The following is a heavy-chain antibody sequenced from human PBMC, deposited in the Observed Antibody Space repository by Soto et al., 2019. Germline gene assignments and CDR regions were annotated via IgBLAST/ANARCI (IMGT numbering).Heavy chain of an antibody. J-gene: IGHJ4*02. CDR2: INPSDGDS. CDR1: GYTFTSYY. V-gene: IGHV1-46*04. CDR3: ARLATLTPPFYFDY. Sequence: QVQLVQSGAEVKKPGASVTVSCKASGYTFTSYYMHWVRQAPGQGLEWMANINPSDGDSKYAPNLQGRVTMTWDTSTSTVYMELSSLRSEDTAVYYCARLATLTPPFYFDYWGQGTLVTVSS.